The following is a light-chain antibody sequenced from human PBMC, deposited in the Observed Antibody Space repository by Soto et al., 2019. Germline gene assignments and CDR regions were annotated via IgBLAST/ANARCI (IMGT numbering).Light chain of an antibody. CDR2: EVG. CDR3: SSYSSSSTLL. Sequence: QSVLTQPASVSGSPGQSITISRTGTSSDVGGYKYVSWYQQHPGSAPKLMIYEVGNRPSGVSNRFSGSKSGNTASLTISGLQAEDEADYYCSSYSSSSTLLFGGGTQLTVL. V-gene: IGLV2-14*01. CDR1: SSDVGGYKY. J-gene: IGLJ3*02.